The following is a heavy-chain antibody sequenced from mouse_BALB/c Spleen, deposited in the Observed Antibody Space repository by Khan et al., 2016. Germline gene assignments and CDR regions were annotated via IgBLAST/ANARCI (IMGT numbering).Heavy chain of an antibody. D-gene: IGHD1-3*01. CDR3: ARLEDI. CDR2: IWAGGST. CDR1: GFSLTSYG. Sequence: QVQLKQSGPGLVAPSQSLSITCTVSGFSLTSYGVHWVRQPPGKGLEWLGVIWAGGSTNYNSALMSRLSISTDNSKSQVFLKSNSLHTDDTAMYYCARLEDIWGQGTTLTVSS. J-gene: IGHJ2*01. V-gene: IGHV2-9*02.